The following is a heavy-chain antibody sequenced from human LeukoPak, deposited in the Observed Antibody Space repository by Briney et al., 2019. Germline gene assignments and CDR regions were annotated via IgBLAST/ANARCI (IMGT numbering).Heavy chain of an antibody. V-gene: IGHV3-30*18. J-gene: IGHJ4*02. CDR3: AKATRSEWLVDY. D-gene: IGHD6-19*01. Sequence: GGSLRLSCAASGFTFSSYGIHWVRRAPGKGLEWVAVISYDGSNKYSADSVKGRFTISRDNSKNTLYLQMNSLRVEDTAVYYCAKATRSEWLVDYWGQGTLVTVSS. CDR1: GFTFSSYG. CDR2: ISYDGSNK.